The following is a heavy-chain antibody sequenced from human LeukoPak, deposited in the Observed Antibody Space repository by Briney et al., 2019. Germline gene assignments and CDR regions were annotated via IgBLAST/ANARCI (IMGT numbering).Heavy chain of an antibody. D-gene: IGHD3-9*01. CDR2: IYPGDSDT. V-gene: IGHV5-51*01. Sequence: GESLKISCKGSGYSFTNYWIGWVRQMPGKGLEWVGIIYPGDSDTRYSPSFQGQVTISADKSISTAYLQWSSLKASDTAMYYCARAGQYYDILTGYINCDYWGQGTLVAVSS. CDR3: ARAGQYYDILTGYINCDY. CDR1: GYSFTNYW. J-gene: IGHJ4*02.